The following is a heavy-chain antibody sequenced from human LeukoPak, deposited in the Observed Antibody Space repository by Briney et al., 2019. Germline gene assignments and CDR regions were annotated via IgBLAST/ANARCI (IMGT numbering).Heavy chain of an antibody. CDR2: ISGSGGST. V-gene: IGHV3-23*01. CDR1: GFTFGSYA. D-gene: IGHD6-19*01. CDR3: AKEKSSSGWYFHFDY. Sequence: GGSLRLSCAASGFTFGSYAMSWVRQAPGKGLEWVSAISGSGGSTYYADSVKGRFTISRDNSKNTLYLQMNSLRAEDTAVYYCAKEKSSSGWYFHFDYWGQGTLVTVSS. J-gene: IGHJ4*02.